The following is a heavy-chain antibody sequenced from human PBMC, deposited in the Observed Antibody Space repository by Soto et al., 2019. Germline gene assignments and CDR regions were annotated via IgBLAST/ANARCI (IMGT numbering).Heavy chain of an antibody. CDR2: IWYDGSNK. J-gene: IGHJ4*02. CDR3: ARDSGVAAKGTADY. D-gene: IGHD6-13*01. Sequence: PGGSLRLSCAASGFTFSSYGMHWVRQAPGKGLEWVAVIWYDGSNKYYADSVKGRFTISRDNSKNTLYLQMNSLRAEDTAVCYCARDSGVAAKGTADYWGQGTLVTVSS. V-gene: IGHV3-33*01. CDR1: GFTFSSYG.